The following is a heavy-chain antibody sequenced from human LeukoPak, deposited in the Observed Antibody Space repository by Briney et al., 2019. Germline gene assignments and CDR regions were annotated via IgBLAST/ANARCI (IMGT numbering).Heavy chain of an antibody. CDR2: IRYDGSNK. V-gene: IGHV3-30*02. CDR1: GFTFSSYG. D-gene: IGHD3-3*01. Sequence: PGGSLRLSCAASGFTFSSYGMHWVRQAPGKGLEWVAFIRYDGSNKYYADSVKGRFTISRDNAKNSLYLQMNSLRAEDTAVYYCARDLSDFWSGYLIYWGQGTLVTVSS. J-gene: IGHJ4*02. CDR3: ARDLSDFWSGYLIY.